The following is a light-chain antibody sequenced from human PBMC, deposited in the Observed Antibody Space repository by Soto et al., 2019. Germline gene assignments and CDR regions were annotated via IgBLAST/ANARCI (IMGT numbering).Light chain of an antibody. Sequence: IALTQSPGTLSLSPGGRATLSCRASQSVSSNLAWYQQKPGQAPRLLIYGASTRATGIPARFSGSGSGTEFTLTISSLQSGDFAVYYCQQYNNWPLTFGGGTKVDI. CDR1: QSVSSN. CDR3: QQYNNWPLT. J-gene: IGKJ4*01. CDR2: GAS. V-gene: IGKV3-15*01.